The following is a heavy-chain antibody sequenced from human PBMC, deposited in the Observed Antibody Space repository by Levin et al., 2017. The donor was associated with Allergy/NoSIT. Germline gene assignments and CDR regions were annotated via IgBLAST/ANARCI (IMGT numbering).Heavy chain of an antibody. J-gene: IGHJ4*02. Sequence: GESLKISCTGSGFTFGDYAMSWVRQAPGKGLEWVGFIRNKAHGVTTEYAASVKARLTISRDDSKSIAYLQMNSLKTEDTAVYFCARGGPPNYDYNWGSYRDGYFDYWGQGTLVTVSS. CDR2: IRNKAHGVTT. D-gene: IGHD3-16*02. CDR3: ARGGPPNYDYNWGSYRDGYFDY. CDR1: GFTFGDYA. V-gene: IGHV3-49*04.